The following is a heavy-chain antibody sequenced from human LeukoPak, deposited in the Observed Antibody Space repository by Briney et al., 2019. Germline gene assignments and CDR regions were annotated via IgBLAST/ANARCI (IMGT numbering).Heavy chain of an antibody. CDR3: ARGDFGDYFLDY. Sequence: ASVKDSCKASGYTFSSYDINWVRQATGQGLEWMGWMNPNSGNTDYAQRFQGRVTMTRNTSISTAYMELSSLRSEDTAVYYCARGDFGDYFLDYWGQGTLVTVSS. J-gene: IGHJ4*02. CDR2: MNPNSGNT. D-gene: IGHD4-17*01. CDR1: GYTFSSYD. V-gene: IGHV1-8*01.